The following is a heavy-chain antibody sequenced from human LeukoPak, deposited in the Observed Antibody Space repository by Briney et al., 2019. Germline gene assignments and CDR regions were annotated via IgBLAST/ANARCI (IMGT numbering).Heavy chain of an antibody. CDR2: ITGSGGST. V-gene: IGHV3-23*01. D-gene: IGHD6-19*01. CDR3: ASSSGWYIDGRFDY. J-gene: IGHJ4*02. CDR1: GVTFSNHA. Sequence: PGGSLRLSCAASGVTFSNHAMSWVRQAPGKGLEWVSGITGSGGSTYHAESVKGRFTISRDNSKNTLYLQMNSLRAEDTAVYYCASSSGWYIDGRFDYWGQGTLVTVSS.